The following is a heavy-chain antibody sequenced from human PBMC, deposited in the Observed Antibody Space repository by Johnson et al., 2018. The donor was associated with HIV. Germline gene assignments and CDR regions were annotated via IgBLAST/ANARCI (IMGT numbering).Heavy chain of an antibody. CDR3: AKDKQPGNGRYDALDI. V-gene: IGHV3-23*04. CDR2: INGGGGIT. CDR1: GFSFSSCA. D-gene: IGHD1-1*01. J-gene: IGHJ3*02. Sequence: VQLVESGGGWVQPGGSLRLSCIASGFSFSSCAMNWVRQAPGKGLEWVSTINGGGGITHYADSVKGRFTISRDNSKNTLYLQMNSLRAEDTAVYSCAKDKQPGNGRYDALDIWGQGTTVIVSS.